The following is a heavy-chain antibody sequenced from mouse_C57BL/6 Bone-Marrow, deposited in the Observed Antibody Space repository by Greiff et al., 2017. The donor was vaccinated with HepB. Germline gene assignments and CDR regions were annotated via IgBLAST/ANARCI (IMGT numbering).Heavy chain of an antibody. CDR2: ISSGGSYT. CDR1: GFTFSSYG. J-gene: IGHJ1*03. Sequence: EVNVVESGGDLVKPGGSLKLSCAASGFTFSSYGMSWVRQTPDKRLEWVATISSGGSYTYYPDSVKGRFTISRDNAKNTLYLQMSSLKSEDTAMYYCARRVGITTVVAHEDHWYFDVWGTGTTVTVSS. CDR3: ARRVGITTVVAHEDHWYFDV. D-gene: IGHD1-1*01. V-gene: IGHV5-6*02.